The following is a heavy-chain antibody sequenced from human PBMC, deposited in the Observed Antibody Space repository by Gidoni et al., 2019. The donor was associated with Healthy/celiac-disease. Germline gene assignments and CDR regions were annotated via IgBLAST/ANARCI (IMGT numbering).Heavy chain of an antibody. CDR2: ISVSGGST. V-gene: IGHV3-23*01. Sequence: EVQLLESGGGLVQPGGSLRLSCAASGFTFSSYARRWVRQAPGKGLEWVSAISVSGGSTYYAYSVQGRFTISRANSKTTLFLQMNSLRAEDTAVYYCAKYHGSGGSCYLDYWGQGTLVTVSS. CDR1: GFTFSSYA. D-gene: IGHD2-15*01. CDR3: AKYHGSGGSCYLDY. J-gene: IGHJ4*02.